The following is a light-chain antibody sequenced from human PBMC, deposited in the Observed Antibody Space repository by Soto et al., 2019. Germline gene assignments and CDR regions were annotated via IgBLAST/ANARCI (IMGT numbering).Light chain of an antibody. CDR2: GAS. Sequence: VMTQSPATLSVSPGERATLSCRASQSVSTNLAWFQQKPGQAPRLLIYGASTRAPGVPARFSGSGSGTEFTLTITSLQSEDFAFYYCQQYHNWPPLTFGGGTKVEIK. CDR3: QQYHNWPPLT. J-gene: IGKJ4*01. V-gene: IGKV3-15*01. CDR1: QSVSTN.